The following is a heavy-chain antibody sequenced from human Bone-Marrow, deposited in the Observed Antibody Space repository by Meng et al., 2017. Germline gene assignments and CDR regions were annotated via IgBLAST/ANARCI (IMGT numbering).Heavy chain of an antibody. CDR1: GGSFSGYY. J-gene: IGHJ5*02. D-gene: IGHD7-27*01. Sequence: SETLSLTCAVSGGSFSGYYWSWIRQPPGKGLEWIGEINHSGSTNYDPSLKSRVTISVDTSKNQFSLKLSSVTAADTAVYYCARGWVTKGFDPWGQGTLVTVSS. CDR2: INHSGST. CDR3: ARGWVTKGFDP. V-gene: IGHV4-34*01.